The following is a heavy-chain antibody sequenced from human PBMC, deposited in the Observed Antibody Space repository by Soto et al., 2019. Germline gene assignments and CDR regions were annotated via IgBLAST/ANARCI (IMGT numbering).Heavy chain of an antibody. CDR1: GYTFTGYY. Sequence: GASVKVSCKASGYTFTGYYIHWLRQAPGQGLEWMGWINPNSGGTNYAQKFQGWVTMTRDTSISTAYMELSRLTSDDTAVYYCATACRDGYNCLDYWGQGTLVTVSS. CDR3: ATACRDGYNCLDY. V-gene: IGHV1-2*04. J-gene: IGHJ4*02. D-gene: IGHD5-12*01. CDR2: INPNSGGT.